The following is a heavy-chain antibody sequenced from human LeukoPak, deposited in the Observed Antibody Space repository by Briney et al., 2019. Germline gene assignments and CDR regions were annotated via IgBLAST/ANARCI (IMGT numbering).Heavy chain of an antibody. CDR3: AKILSSWYPGFDY. CDR2: ISGSGGST. CDR1: GFTFSSYA. Sequence: PGGSLRLSCAASGFTFSSYAMSWVRQAPGKGLEGVSAISGSGGSTYYADSVKGRFTISRGNSKNTLYLQMNSLRAEDTAVYYCAKILSSWYPGFDYWGQGTLVTVSS. J-gene: IGHJ4*02. D-gene: IGHD6-13*01. V-gene: IGHV3-23*01.